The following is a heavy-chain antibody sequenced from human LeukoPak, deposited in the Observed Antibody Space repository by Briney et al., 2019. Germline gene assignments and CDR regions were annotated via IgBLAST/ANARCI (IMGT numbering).Heavy chain of an antibody. CDR1: GGSISSYY. CDR2: IDYSGST. Sequence: ASETLSVNCTVSGGSISSYYWSWIRQPPGKGLEWIGYIDYSGSTNYNPSLKSRVTISVDTSKNQFSLKLSSVTAADTAVYYCARVESLYYYGSGSFQGWFDPWGQGTLVTVSS. D-gene: IGHD3-10*01. V-gene: IGHV4-59*08. J-gene: IGHJ5*02. CDR3: ARVESLYYYGSGSFQGWFDP.